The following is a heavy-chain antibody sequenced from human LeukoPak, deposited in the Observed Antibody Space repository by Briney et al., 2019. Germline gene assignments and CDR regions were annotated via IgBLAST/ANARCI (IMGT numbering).Heavy chain of an antibody. CDR2: ISGSGGNT. CDR1: GFTFSSYD. CDR3: AKIRDCTNGVCPEWFDP. V-gene: IGHV3-23*01. D-gene: IGHD2-8*01. Sequence: GGSLRLSCAASGFTFSSYDMSWVRQAPGKGLEWVSLISGSGGNTYYADSVKGRSTISRDNSKNTLYLQMNSLRAEDTAVYYCAKIRDCTNGVCPEWFDPWGQGTLVTVSS. J-gene: IGHJ5*02.